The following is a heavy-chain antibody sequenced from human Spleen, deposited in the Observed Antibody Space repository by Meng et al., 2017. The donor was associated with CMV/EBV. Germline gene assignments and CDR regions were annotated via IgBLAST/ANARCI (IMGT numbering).Heavy chain of an antibody. J-gene: IGHJ4*02. D-gene: IGHD1-14*01. CDR2: IYSGGST. CDR3: ARDRGRNLDY. CDR1: GFTLNNAW. Sequence: GESLKISCAASGFTLNNAWMSWVRQAPGKGLEWVSVIYSGGSTYYADSVKGRFTISRDNSKNTLYLQMNSLRADDTAVYYCARDRGRNLDYWGQGNLVTVSS. V-gene: IGHV3-66*02.